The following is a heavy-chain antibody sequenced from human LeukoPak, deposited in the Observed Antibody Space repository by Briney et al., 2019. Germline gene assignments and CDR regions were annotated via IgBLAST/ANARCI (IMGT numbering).Heavy chain of an antibody. Sequence: GGSLRLSCAASGFTFSSYAMSWVRQAPGKGLEWVSAIGGSGGSTYYADSVKGRFTISRDNSKNTLYLQMNSLRAEDTAVYYCAKDLGIAAAGTEDYWGQGTLVTVSS. CDR1: GFTFSSYA. CDR3: AKDLGIAAAGTEDY. V-gene: IGHV3-23*01. J-gene: IGHJ4*02. CDR2: IGGSGGST. D-gene: IGHD6-13*01.